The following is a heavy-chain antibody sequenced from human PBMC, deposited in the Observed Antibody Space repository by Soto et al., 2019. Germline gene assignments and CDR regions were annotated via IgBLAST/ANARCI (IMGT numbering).Heavy chain of an antibody. CDR1: GGSISSLDSY. Sequence: SETLSLTCTASGGSISSLDSYWGWIRQPPGKGREGIGSFHYSGSTYYNPSLKSRVTISVDTSKNQLSLRVSSLTAADTAVYYCARGFGRSHFDYWGQGTLVTVSS. CDR2: FHYSGST. CDR3: ARGFGRSHFDY. V-gene: IGHV4-39*01. J-gene: IGHJ4*02. D-gene: IGHD3-16*01.